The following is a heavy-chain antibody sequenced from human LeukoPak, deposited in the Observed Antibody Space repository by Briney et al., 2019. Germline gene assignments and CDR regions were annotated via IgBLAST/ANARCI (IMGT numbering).Heavy chain of an antibody. V-gene: IGHV4-59*01. J-gene: IGHJ3*02. D-gene: IGHD5-12*01. Sequence: SETLSLTCTVSGGSISSYYWNWIRQPPGKGLEGIGYIYYSGSTNYNPSLQSRVTISVDTSKKQFFLKLSSVTAADTAVYYCARGQPEVAPAPDAFDIWGPGKMVTVSS. CDR3: ARGQPEVAPAPDAFDI. CDR1: GGSISSYY. CDR2: IYYSGST.